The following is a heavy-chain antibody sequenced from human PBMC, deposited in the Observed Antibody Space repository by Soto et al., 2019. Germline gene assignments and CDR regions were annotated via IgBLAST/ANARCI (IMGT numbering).Heavy chain of an antibody. D-gene: IGHD3-3*01. CDR1: GGSFSGYY. J-gene: IGHJ4*02. V-gene: IGHV4-34*01. CDR2: INHSGST. CDR3: ARARGTYYDFWSGYSEKAWTRYYFDY. Sequence: SETLSLNCAVYGGSFSGYYWRWIRQPPGKGLEWIGEINHSGSTNYNPSLKSRVTISVDTSKNQFSRKLSSVTAADTAVYYCARARGTYYDFWSGYSEKAWTRYYFDYGGQGTLVTVSS.